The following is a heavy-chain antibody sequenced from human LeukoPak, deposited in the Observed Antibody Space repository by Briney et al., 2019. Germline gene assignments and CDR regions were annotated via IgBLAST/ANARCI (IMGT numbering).Heavy chain of an antibody. CDR3: AGGYSYGHDY. J-gene: IGHJ4*02. CDR1: GGSFSGYY. V-gene: IGHV4-34*01. Sequence: SETLSITCAVYGGSFSGYYWSWIRQPPGNGLEWIGEINHSGSTNYNPSLKSRVTISVDTSKNQFSLKLSSVTAADTAVYYCAGGYSYGHDYWGQGTLVTVSS. D-gene: IGHD5-18*01. CDR2: INHSGST.